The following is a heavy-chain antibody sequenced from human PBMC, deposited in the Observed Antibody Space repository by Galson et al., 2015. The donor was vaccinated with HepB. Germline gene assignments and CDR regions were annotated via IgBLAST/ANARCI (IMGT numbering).Heavy chain of an antibody. D-gene: IGHD4-17*01. J-gene: IGHJ4*02. Sequence: TLSLTCTVSGGSVSSGGYLWAWIRQPPGKGLEWTGYISQSGTTSYNTSLKSRLTISLDRSKNQFFLNLNSVTAADTAVYYCVRSHGLFWGQGTLVTVSS. CDR1: GGSVSSGGYL. CDR2: ISQSGTT. CDR3: VRSHGLF. V-gene: IGHV4-30-2*01.